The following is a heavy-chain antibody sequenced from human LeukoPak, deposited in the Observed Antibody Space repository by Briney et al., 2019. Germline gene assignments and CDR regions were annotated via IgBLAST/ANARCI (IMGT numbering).Heavy chain of an antibody. V-gene: IGHV3-33*06. CDR3: ANLLQPNPG. D-gene: IGHD1-14*01. J-gene: IGHJ4*02. CDR2: IWYDGSNK. Sequence: GRSLRLSCAASGFTFSSYGMHWVRQAPGKGLEWVAVIWYDGSNKYYADSVKGRFTISRDNSKNTLYLQMNSLRAEDTAVYYCANLLQPNPGWGQGTLVTVSS. CDR1: GFTFSSYG.